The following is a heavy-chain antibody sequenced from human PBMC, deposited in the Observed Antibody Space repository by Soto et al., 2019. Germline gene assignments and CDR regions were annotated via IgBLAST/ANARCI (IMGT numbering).Heavy chain of an antibody. D-gene: IGHD2-21*01. CDR2: ISYDGSNK. CDR3: ARDYSVVVNYYYYYGVDG. V-gene: IGHV3-30-3*01. Sequence: GGSLRLSCAASGFTFSSYAMHWVRQAPGKGLEWVAVISYDGSNKYYADSVKGRFTISRDNSKNTLYLQMNSLRAEDTAVYYCARDYSVVVNYYYYYGVDGSGQGTTVTVSS. J-gene: IGHJ6*02. CDR1: GFTFSSYA.